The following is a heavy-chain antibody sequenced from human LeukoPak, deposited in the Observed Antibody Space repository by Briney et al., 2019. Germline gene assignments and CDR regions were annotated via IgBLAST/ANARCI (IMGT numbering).Heavy chain of an antibody. CDR1: GFTFSSYS. V-gene: IGHV3-64*02. J-gene: IGHJ4*02. CDR3: AREDRGDYSY. CDR2: ISPDASRT. D-gene: IGHD3-22*01. Sequence: GGSLRLSCAASGFTFSSYSMHWVRQAPGNGLEPLSAISPDASRTYYADSVRGGFTISRDNSKNTLYLQMGSLRPEDMAVYYCAREDRGDYSYWGQGTLVTVSS.